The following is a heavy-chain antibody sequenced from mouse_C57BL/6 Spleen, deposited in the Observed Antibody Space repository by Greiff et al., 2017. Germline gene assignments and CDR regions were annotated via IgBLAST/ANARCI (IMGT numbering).Heavy chain of an antibody. CDR2: IYPGSGNT. CDR3: ARGDYYGSSPFAY. J-gene: IGHJ3*01. V-gene: IGHV1-66*01. D-gene: IGHD1-1*01. Sequence: LQESGPELVKPGASVKISCKASGYSFTSYYIHWVKQRPGQGLEWIGWIYPGSGNTKYNEKFKGKATLTADTSSSTAYMQLSSLTSEDSAVYYCARGDYYGSSPFAYWGQGTLVTVSA. CDR1: GYSFTSYY.